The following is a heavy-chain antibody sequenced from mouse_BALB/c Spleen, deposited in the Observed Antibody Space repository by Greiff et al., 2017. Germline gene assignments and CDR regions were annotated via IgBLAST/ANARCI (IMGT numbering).Heavy chain of an antibody. Sequence: EVQRVESGAELVRSGASVKLSCTASGFNIKDYYMHWVKQRPEQGLEWIGWIDPENGDTEYAPKFQGKATMTADTSSNTAYLQLSSLTSEDTAVYYCKGDYDEGGGYWGQGTTLTVSS. J-gene: IGHJ2*01. CDR3: KGDYDEGGGY. CDR1: GFNIKDYY. D-gene: IGHD2-4*01. CDR2: IDPENGDT. V-gene: IGHV14-4*02.